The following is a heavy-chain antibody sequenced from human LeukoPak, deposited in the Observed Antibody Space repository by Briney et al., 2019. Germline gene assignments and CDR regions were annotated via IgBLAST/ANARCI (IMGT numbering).Heavy chain of an antibody. CDR3: ARGGDTAMAPTIDY. D-gene: IGHD5-18*01. CDR1: GGTFSSYA. V-gene: IGHV1-69*04. CDR2: IIPILGIA. J-gene: IGHJ4*02. Sequence: SVKVSCKASGGTFSSYAISWVRRAPGQGLEWMGRIIPILGIANYAQKFQGRVTITADKSTSTAYMELSSLRSEDTAVYYCARGGDTAMAPTIDYWGQGTLVTVSS.